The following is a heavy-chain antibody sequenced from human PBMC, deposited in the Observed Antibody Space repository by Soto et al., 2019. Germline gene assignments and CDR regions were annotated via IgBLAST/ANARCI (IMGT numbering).Heavy chain of an antibody. CDR3: ARVYTAMTRSDGMDV. CDR1: GFTFSSYG. CDR2: IWYDGSNK. J-gene: IGHJ6*04. D-gene: IGHD5-18*01. Sequence: QVQLVESGGGVVQPGRSLRLSCAASGFTFSSYGMHWVRQAPGKGLEWVAVIWYDGSNKYYADSVKGRFTISRDNSKNTLYLQMNSLRAEDTAVYYCARVYTAMTRSDGMDVWGKGTTVTVSS. V-gene: IGHV3-33*01.